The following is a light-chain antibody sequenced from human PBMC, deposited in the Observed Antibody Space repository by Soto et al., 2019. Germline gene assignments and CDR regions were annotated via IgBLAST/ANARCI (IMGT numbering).Light chain of an antibody. J-gene: IGLJ2*01. CDR3: SSFAGSGNPVL. CDR2: EVT. CDR1: SSDVGGYNY. V-gene: IGLV2-8*01. Sequence: QSALTQPPSASGSLGQSVTISCTGTSSDVGGYNYVSWHQQHPGKAPKLMICEVTKRPSGVPDRFSGSKSGNTASLTVSGLQAEDEADYYCSSFAGSGNPVLFGGGTKLTVL.